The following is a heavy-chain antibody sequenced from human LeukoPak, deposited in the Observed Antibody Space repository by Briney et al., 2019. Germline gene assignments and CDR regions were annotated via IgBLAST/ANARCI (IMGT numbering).Heavy chain of an antibody. CDR3: PRESVEVGGLYHMDV. CDR1: GGSISSYY. J-gene: IGHJ6*03. Sequence: SENLSLTCTVSGGSISSYYWNWIRQPAGKGLQWIGRIYTSGSTNYNPSLKSRVTMSVDTSKNQFSLKLSSVTAADTPVYYCPRESVEVGGLYHMDVWGKGTTVTVSS. CDR2: IYTSGST. V-gene: IGHV4-4*07. D-gene: IGHD1-26*01.